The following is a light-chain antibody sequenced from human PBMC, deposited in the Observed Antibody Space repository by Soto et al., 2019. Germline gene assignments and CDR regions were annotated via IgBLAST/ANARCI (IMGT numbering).Light chain of an antibody. Sequence: EFVLTQSPATLSLSPGERATLSCGASQSVSNSYLAWYQQKPGLAPRLLIYDASSRAAGIPDRFSGSGSGTDFTLTISRLEPEDFAVYYCQQYGSSPPYTFGQGTKLEIK. V-gene: IGKV3D-20*01. CDR2: DAS. CDR3: QQYGSSPPYT. CDR1: QSVSNSY. J-gene: IGKJ2*01.